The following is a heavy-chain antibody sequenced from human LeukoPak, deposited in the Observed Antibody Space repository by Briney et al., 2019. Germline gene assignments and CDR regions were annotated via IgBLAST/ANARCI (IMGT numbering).Heavy chain of an antibody. CDR2: IYPNSSDK. CDR1: GFTFTAYY. CDR3: ARDRGGGRPGWYNGMDV. V-gene: IGHV1-2*02. J-gene: IGHJ6*02. Sequence: ASVKVSCTTSGFTFTAYYLNWVRQAPGKGLECVARIYPNSSDKYYAQNFQGRATMTRDTSTNTGYMEVNSLRSDDTAVYYGARDRGGGRPGWYNGMDVWGQGTTVTVSS. D-gene: IGHD1-26*01.